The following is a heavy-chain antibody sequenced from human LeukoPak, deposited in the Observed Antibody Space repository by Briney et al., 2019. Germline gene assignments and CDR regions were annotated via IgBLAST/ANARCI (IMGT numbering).Heavy chain of an antibody. J-gene: IGHJ4*02. CDR1: AFTLSTYA. Sequence: GGSLRLSCAASAFTLSTYAMSWVRQAPGKGLEWVSGISAGKGNTYYADSVKGRFTISRDNSKNTLYLQMNSLRAEDTALYFCAKDRLGGPYFFHYWGQGTLVTVSS. CDR2: ISAGKGNT. CDR3: AKDRLGGPYFFHY. V-gene: IGHV3-23*01. D-gene: IGHD3-16*01.